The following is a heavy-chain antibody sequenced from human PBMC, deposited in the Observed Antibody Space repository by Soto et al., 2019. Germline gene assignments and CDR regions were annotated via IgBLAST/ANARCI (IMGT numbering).Heavy chain of an antibody. CDR3: AREAYFWSGYYTWARYFDL. Sequence: EVQLVESGGGLVQPGGSLRLSCAASGFTFSDHYMDWVRQAPGKGLEWVGRTRNKANSYTTEYAASVKGRFTISRDDSKNSLYLKMNSLKTEDTAVYYCAREAYFWSGYYTWARYFDLWGRGTLVTVSS. J-gene: IGHJ2*01. CDR2: TRNKANSYTT. V-gene: IGHV3-72*01. D-gene: IGHD3-3*01. CDR1: GFTFSDHY.